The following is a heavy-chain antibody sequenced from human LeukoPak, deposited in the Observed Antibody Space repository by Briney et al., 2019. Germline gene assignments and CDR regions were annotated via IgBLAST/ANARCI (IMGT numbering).Heavy chain of an antibody. Sequence: PGGSLRLSCAASGFTFSSYAMSWVRQAPGKGLEWVSAISGSGGSTYYADSVKGRFTISRDNSKNTLYLQMNSLRAEDTAVYYCVKGSSGWYGYFQHWGQGTLVTVSS. V-gene: IGHV3-23*01. CDR3: VKGSSGWYGYFQH. CDR1: GFTFSSYA. CDR2: ISGSGGST. D-gene: IGHD6-19*01. J-gene: IGHJ1*01.